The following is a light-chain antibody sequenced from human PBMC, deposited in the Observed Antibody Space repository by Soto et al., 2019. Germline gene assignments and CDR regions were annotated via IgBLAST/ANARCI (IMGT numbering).Light chain of an antibody. J-gene: IGLJ1*01. CDR1: SSNIGTNT. CDR3: AAWDGSLNGPV. Sequence: QSVLTQPPSASGTPGQRVTISCSGSSSNIGTNTVNWYQQLPGTAPKLLIYSSNQRPSGVPDRFSGSKSGTSASLAISGLQSEDEVDYYCAAWDGSLNGPVFGTGTKLTVL. CDR2: SSN. V-gene: IGLV1-44*01.